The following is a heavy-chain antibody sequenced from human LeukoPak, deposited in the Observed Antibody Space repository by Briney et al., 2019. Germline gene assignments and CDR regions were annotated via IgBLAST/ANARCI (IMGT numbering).Heavy chain of an antibody. Sequence: SQTLSLTCVISGDSVSSNSAAWNWIRQSPSRGLEWLGRTYYRSKWYNEYAVSVKSRITINPDTSKNRFSLQLNSVTPEDTAVYYCARAQAYSGRIFDYWGQGTLVTVSS. CDR2: TYYRSKWYN. CDR3: ARAQAYSGRIFDY. V-gene: IGHV6-1*01. D-gene: IGHD1-26*01. J-gene: IGHJ4*02. CDR1: GDSVSSNSAA.